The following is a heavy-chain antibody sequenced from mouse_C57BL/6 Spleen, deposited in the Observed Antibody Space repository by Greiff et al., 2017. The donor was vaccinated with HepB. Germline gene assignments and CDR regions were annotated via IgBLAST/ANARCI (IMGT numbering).Heavy chain of an antibody. CDR1: GYTFTSYW. CDR2: IHPNSGST. CDR3: ARGYGSSSWFAY. J-gene: IGHJ3*01. Sequence: VQLQQPGAELVKPGASVKLSCKASGYTFTSYWMHWVKQRPGQGLEWIGMIHPNSGSTNYNEKFKSKATLTVDKSSSTAYMQLSSLISEDSAVYYCARGYGSSSWFAYWGQGTLVTVSA. D-gene: IGHD1-1*01. V-gene: IGHV1-64*01.